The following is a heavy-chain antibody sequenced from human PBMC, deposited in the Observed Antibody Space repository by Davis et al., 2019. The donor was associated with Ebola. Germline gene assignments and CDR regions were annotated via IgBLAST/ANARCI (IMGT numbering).Heavy chain of an antibody. CDR3: ARLDVVAAIQEMYAFDI. CDR1: GGSFSGYY. V-gene: IGHV4-59*08. CDR2: IYYSGST. J-gene: IGHJ3*02. Sequence: MPSETLSLTCAVYGGSFSGYYWSWIRQPPGKGLEWIGYIYYSGSTNYNPSLKSRVTISVDTSKNQFSLKLSSVTAADTAVYYCARLDVVAAIQEMYAFDIWGQGTMVTVSS. D-gene: IGHD2-15*01.